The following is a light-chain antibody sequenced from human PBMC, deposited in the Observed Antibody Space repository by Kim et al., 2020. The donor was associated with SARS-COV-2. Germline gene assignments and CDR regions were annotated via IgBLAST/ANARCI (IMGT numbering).Light chain of an antibody. CDR2: DVS. V-gene: IGLV2-14*01. CDR1: SSDVGAYNH. CDR3: SSLTSSITYV. J-gene: IGLJ1*01. Sequence: QSALTQPASVSGSPGQSITISCTGTSSDVGAYNHVPWYQQHPGKAPKLIIYDVSEWPSGVSNRFSGSKSGNTASLTISWLQAEDEADYYCSSLTSSITYVFGTGTKVTVL.